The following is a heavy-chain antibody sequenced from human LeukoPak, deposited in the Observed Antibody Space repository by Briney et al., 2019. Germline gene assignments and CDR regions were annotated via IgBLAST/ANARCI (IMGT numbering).Heavy chain of an antibody. CDR3: ARDPNGSGNWNY. J-gene: IGHJ4*02. CDR2: INPNSGGT. D-gene: IGHD3-10*01. V-gene: IGHV1-2*02. Sequence: ASAKVSCKASGYTFTGYYMHWVRQAPGQGLEWMGWINPNSGGTNYAQKFQGRVTMTRDTSISTAYMELSRLRSDDTAVYYCARDPNGSGNWNYWGQGTLVTVSS. CDR1: GYTFTGYY.